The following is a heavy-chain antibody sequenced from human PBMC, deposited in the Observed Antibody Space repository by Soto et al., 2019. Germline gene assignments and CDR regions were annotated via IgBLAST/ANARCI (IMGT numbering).Heavy chain of an antibody. V-gene: IGHV3-9*01. CDR1: GFTFDDYA. CDR3: VKDESINWYSGHFRH. Sequence: GGSLRLSCAASGFTFDDYAMHWVRQVPGKGLEWVSGINWNSGSIGYGDSVKGRFAISRDNAKNSLHLQMNSLSSEDTAFYYCVKDESINWYSGHFRHWGQGTLVTVSS. CDR2: INWNSGSI. J-gene: IGHJ1*01. D-gene: IGHD6-13*01.